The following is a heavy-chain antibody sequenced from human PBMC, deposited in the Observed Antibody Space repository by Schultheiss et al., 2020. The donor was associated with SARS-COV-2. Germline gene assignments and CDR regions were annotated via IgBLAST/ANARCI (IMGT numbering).Heavy chain of an antibody. CDR2: ISTYSGNR. CDR1: GYTFSSYG. J-gene: IGHJ5*02. D-gene: IGHD3-3*01. V-gene: IGHV1-18*04. Sequence: ASVKVSCKASGYTFSSYGVSWVRQAPGQGLEWMGWISTYSGNRKYAQKLQGRVTMTTDTSTSTAYMELRSLRSDDTAVYYCARSPPRAGVGDWLDTWGQGTLVTVSS. CDR3: ARSPPRAGVGDWLDT.